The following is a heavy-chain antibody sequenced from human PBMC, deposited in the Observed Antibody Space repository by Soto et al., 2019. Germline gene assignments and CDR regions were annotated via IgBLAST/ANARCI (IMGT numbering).Heavy chain of an antibody. CDR1: GFSFENYG. J-gene: IGHJ6*02. D-gene: IGHD5-12*01. Sequence: QVQMVESGGGVVQPGRSLRLSCAASGFSFENYGMHWVRQAPVRGLEWVAIIWYDGSLQYYAAAVKGRFTISRDNSKNTLYLEMNSLRAEDTAVYYCANLWGDGYNLGQDYNGMDVWGQGTTVIVSS. V-gene: IGHV3-33*06. CDR2: IWYDGSLQ. CDR3: ANLWGDGYNLGQDYNGMDV.